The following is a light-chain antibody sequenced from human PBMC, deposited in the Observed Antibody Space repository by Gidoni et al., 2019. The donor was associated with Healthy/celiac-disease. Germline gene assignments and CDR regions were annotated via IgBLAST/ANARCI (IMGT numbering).Light chain of an antibody. J-gene: IGKJ5*01. CDR1: QSISSY. Sequence: DIQMTQSPSSLSASVGDRVTITCRASQSISSYLNWDQQKPGKAPKLLIYAASSLQSGVPSRFSGSGSGTDFTLTIRSLQPEDFATYYCQQSYSTHITFGQGTRLEIK. CDR3: QQSYSTHIT. V-gene: IGKV1-39*01. CDR2: AAS.